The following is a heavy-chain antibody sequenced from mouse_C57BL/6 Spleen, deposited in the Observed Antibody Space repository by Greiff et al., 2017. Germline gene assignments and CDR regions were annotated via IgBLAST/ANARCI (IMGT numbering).Heavy chain of an antibody. CDR3: ALSTHYYAMDY. CDR2: ISGGGGNT. J-gene: IGHJ4*01. CDR1: GFTFSSYT. V-gene: IGHV5-9*01. Sequence: EVMLVESGGGLVKPGGSLKLSCAASGFTFSSYTMSWVRQTPEKRLEWVATISGGGGNTYYPDSVKGRFTISRDNAKNTLYLQMSSLRSEDTALYYCALSTHYYAMDYWGQGTSVTVSS. D-gene: IGHD1-1*01.